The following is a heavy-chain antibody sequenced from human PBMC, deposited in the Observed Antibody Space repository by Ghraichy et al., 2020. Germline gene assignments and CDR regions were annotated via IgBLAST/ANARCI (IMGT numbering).Heavy chain of an antibody. CDR1: GGSISSYY. V-gene: IGHV4-59*01. Sequence: GSLRLSCTVSGGSISSYYWSWIRQPPGKGLEWIGYIYYSGSTNYNPSLKSRVTISVDTSKNQFSLKLSSVTAADTAVYYCARDLFDYGDYGRYFDLWGRGTLVTVSS. CDR3: ARDLFDYGDYGRYFDL. J-gene: IGHJ2*01. CDR2: IYYSGST. D-gene: IGHD4-17*01.